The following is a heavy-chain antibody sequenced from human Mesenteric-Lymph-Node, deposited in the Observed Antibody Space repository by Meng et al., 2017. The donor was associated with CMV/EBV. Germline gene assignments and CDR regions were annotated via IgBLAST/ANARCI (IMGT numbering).Heavy chain of an antibody. J-gene: IGHJ2*01. D-gene: IGHD3-3*01. V-gene: IGHV4-39*01. CDR3: ARPLFGVVRLWDWYFDL. Sequence: SETLSLTCTVSGDSISSSSHYWGWIRQAPGKGLEWIGNIYYSGSTYYNPSLKSRVTISVDTSKNQFSLKLSSVTAADTAVYYCARPLFGVVRLWDWYFDLWGRGTLVTVSS. CDR2: IYYSGST. CDR1: GDSISSSSHY.